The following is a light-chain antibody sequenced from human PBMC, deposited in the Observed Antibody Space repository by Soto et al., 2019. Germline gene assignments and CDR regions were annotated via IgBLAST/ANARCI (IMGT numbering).Light chain of an antibody. CDR2: GAS. V-gene: IGKV3D-15*01. CDR3: YQYNNWPT. Sequence: EIVLTQSPGTLSLSPGERATLSCRASQSVSSSYLAWYQQKPGQAPRLLIYGASTRATTTPGRFSGSGSGTEFTLTISSLQSEDFAVYFCYQYNNWPTFGQGTKVDIK. J-gene: IGKJ1*01. CDR1: QSVSSSY.